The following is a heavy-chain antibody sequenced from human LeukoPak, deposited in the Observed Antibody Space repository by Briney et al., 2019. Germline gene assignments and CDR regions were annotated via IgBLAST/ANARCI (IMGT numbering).Heavy chain of an antibody. J-gene: IGHJ6*04. CDR2: ISSSGSTI. D-gene: IGHD3-10*02. Sequence: GGSLRLSCAASGFTFSSYEMNWVSQAPGKGLEWVSYISSSGSTIYYADSVKGRFTISRDNAKNSLYLQMNSLRAEDTAIYYCAELGITMIGGVWGKGTTVTISS. CDR1: GFTFSSYE. V-gene: IGHV3-48*03. CDR3: AELGITMIGGV.